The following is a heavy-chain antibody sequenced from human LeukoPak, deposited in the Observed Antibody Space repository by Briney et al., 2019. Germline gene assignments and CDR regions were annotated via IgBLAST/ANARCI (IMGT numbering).Heavy chain of an antibody. V-gene: IGHV3-30-3*01. CDR2: ISYDGSNK. J-gene: IGHJ4*02. CDR1: GFTFSSYA. CDR3: VRSGIQLWTGYFDY. D-gene: IGHD5-18*01. Sequence: PGGSLRLSCAASGFTFSSYAMHWVRQAPGKGLEWVAVISYDGSNKYYADSVKGRFTISRDNSKNTLYLQMNSLRAEDTAVYYCVRSGIQLWTGYFDYWGQGTLVTVSS.